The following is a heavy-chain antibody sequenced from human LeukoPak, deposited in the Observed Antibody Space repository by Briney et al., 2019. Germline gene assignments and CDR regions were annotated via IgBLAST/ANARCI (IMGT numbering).Heavy chain of an antibody. V-gene: IGHV4-59*01. CDR3: ARGTSNVLGHFDWLHMDV. CDR1: GASISSFY. D-gene: IGHD3-9*01. J-gene: IGHJ6*03. CDR2: IYYSGST. Sequence: PSETLSPTCTVSGASISSFYWSWIRQPPGKGLEWIGYIYYSGSTNSNPSLKSRVTISVDTSKNQFSLKVSSVTAADTAGYYCARGTSNVLGHFDWLHMDVWGKGTTVTVSS.